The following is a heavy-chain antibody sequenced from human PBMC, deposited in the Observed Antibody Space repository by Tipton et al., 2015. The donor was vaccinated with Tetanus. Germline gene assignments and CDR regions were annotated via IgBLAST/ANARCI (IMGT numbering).Heavy chain of an antibody. V-gene: IGHV4-61*01. J-gene: IGHJ6*02. CDR3: ARSYSSSWYYYGMDV. D-gene: IGHD6-13*01. CDR1: GGSVSSGSYY. Sequence: TLSLTCTVSGGSVSSGSYYWSWIRQPPGKGLEWIGYIYYSGSTNYNPSLKSRVTISVDTSKNQFSLKLSSVTAADTAVYYCARSYSSSWYYYGMDVWGQGTTVTVSS. CDR2: IYYSGST.